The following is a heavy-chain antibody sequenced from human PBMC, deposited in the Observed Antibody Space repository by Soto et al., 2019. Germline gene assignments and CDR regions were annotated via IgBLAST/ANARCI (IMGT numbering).Heavy chain of an antibody. Sequence: QPGGSLRLSCAASGFTFSSYWMSWVRQAPGKGLEWVANIKQDGSEKYYVDSVKGRFTISRDNAKNSLYLQMNSLRAEDTAVYYCARAPPGYDSSGPGYWGQGTLVTVSS. CDR3: ARAPPGYDSSGPGY. D-gene: IGHD3-22*01. J-gene: IGHJ4*02. V-gene: IGHV3-7*03. CDR1: GFTFSSYW. CDR2: IKQDGSEK.